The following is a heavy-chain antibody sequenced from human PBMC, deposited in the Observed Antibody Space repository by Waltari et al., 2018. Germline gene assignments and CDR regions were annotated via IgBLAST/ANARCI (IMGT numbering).Heavy chain of an antibody. Sequence: QVQLQESGPGLVKPSETLSLTCTVSGGSIKTYYWSWIRQPPGKGLEWIGYTSDTGSTNCNPSLKSRVTISVDTSKNQFSLKLSSVTAADTAVYYCARGSSSGWYGYFDYWGQGTRVTVSS. V-gene: IGHV4-59*01. CDR3: ARGSSSGWYGYFDY. CDR2: TSDTGST. CDR1: GGSIKTYY. J-gene: IGHJ4*02. D-gene: IGHD6-13*01.